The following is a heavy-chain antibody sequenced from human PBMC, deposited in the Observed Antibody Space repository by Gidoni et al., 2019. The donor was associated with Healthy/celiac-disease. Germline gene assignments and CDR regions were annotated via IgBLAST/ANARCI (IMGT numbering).Heavy chain of an antibody. D-gene: IGHD2-15*01. Sequence: QVQLVQSGAEVKKPGASVKVSCKASGYTFTSYGISWVRQAPGQGLEWMGWISAYNGNTNYAQKRQGRVTMTTDTSTSTAYMELRSLRSDDTAVYYCARIRYCSGGSCPPGNNWFDPWGQGTLVTVSS. CDR1: GYTFTSYG. V-gene: IGHV1-18*04. CDR2: ISAYNGNT. CDR3: ARIRYCSGGSCPPGNNWFDP. J-gene: IGHJ5*02.